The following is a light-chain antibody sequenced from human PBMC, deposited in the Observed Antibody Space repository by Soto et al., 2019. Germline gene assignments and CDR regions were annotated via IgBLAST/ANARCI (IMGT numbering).Light chain of an antibody. CDR1: QSISGW. Sequence: DIQMTQSPSTLSASVGDRVTITCRASQSISGWLAWYQQKPWKAPKLLIFDVSSLESGIPSRFSGSGSGTEFTLTISSLQPDDFGTYYCQQYNSYPMYTFGQGTKLEI. V-gene: IGKV1-5*01. CDR2: DVS. J-gene: IGKJ2*01. CDR3: QQYNSYPMYT.